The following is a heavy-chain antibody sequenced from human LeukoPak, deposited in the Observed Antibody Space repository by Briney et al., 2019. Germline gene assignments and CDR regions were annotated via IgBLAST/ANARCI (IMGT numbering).Heavy chain of an antibody. D-gene: IGHD3-9*01. Sequence: PSETLSLTCTVSGGSISSYYWSWIRQPPGKGLEWIGYIYYSGSTNYNPSLKSRVTISVDTSKNQFSLKLSSVTAADTAVYYCAGDQPTYYDILTGYSPAAFDIWGQGTMVTVSS. CDR2: IYYSGST. CDR1: GGSISSYY. CDR3: AGDQPTYYDILTGYSPAAFDI. V-gene: IGHV4-59*01. J-gene: IGHJ3*02.